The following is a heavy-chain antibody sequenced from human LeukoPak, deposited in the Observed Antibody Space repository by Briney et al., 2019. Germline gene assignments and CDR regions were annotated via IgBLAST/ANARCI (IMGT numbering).Heavy chain of an antibody. V-gene: IGHV4-34*01. Sequence: SETLSLTCAVYGGSFSGYYWSWIRQPPGKGLEWIGEINHSGSTNYNPSLKSRVTISVDTSKNQFSLKLSSVTAADTAVYYCARHLGKSFDYWGQGTLVTVSS. D-gene: IGHD4-23*01. J-gene: IGHJ4*02. CDR1: GGSFSGYY. CDR3: ARHLGKSFDY. CDR2: INHSGST.